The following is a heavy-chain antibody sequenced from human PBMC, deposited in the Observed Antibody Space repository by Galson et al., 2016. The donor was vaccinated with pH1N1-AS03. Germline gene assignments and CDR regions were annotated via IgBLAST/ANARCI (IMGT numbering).Heavy chain of an antibody. Sequence: PLRLSCAATGFTVSSGYHMSWVRQAPGKGLEWVSVIHPGGDTYNADSVKGRFTISRDNFGNMVYLQMNSLRPEDTAVYYCAGDEGFANGINVWGQGTTVTVSS. V-gene: IGHV3-66*02. CDR3: AGDEGFANGINV. CDR1: GFTVSSGY. CDR2: IHPGGDT. D-gene: IGHD3-3*01. J-gene: IGHJ6*02.